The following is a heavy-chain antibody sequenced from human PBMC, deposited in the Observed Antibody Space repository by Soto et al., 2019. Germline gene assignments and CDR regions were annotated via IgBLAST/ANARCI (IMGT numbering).Heavy chain of an antibody. V-gene: IGHV4-61*08. J-gene: IGHJ4*02. CDR3: ARYCSNTNCYMLDY. CDR1: GASVTSAGYY. Sequence: QLQESGPGLVRPSETLSLICTVSGASVTSAGYYWSWIRQPPGKGLVWIGYVSSTGSTIYNSALKSRVTMSLDMPKNQFSLRLDSVTAADTAVYYCARYCSNTNCYMLDYWGQGTLVTASS. CDR2: VSSTGST. D-gene: IGHD2-2*02.